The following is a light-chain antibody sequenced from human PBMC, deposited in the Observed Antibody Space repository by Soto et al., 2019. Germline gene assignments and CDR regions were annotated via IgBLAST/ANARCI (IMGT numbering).Light chain of an antibody. V-gene: IGLV2-14*01. CDR2: EVT. J-gene: IGLJ3*02. Sequence: QSVLTQPASVSGSPGQSIAISCTGTSSDIGTYDYVSWYQQLPGKAPKVLIYEVTYRPSGVSNRFSGSKSGNTASLTISGLRAEDEADYYCNSYTRDSTWVFGGGTKLTVL. CDR1: SSDIGTYDY. CDR3: NSYTRDSTWV.